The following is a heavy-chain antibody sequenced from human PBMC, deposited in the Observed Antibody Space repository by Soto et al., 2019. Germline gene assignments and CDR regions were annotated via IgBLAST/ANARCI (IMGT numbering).Heavy chain of an antibody. V-gene: IGHV3-74*01. J-gene: IGHJ5*02. Sequence: EVQLVESGGGLVQPGGSLRLSCAASGFTFSDYWMHWVRQVPGKGLVSLSRINGDGSNANYADYVRGRFTISRDNDNNTLNLQMNSLRAEDTAVYYCVRSMTTLTIDWLDPWGQGTQVTVFS. CDR2: INGDGSNA. D-gene: IGHD4-17*01. CDR1: GFTFSDYW. CDR3: VRSMTTLTIDWLDP.